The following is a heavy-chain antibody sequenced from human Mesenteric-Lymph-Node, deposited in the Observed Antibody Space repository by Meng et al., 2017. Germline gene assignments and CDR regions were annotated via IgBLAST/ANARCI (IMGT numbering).Heavy chain of an antibody. J-gene: IGHJ4*02. CDR2: ISAYNGNT. D-gene: IGHD6-13*01. CDR1: GYTFTSYG. CDR3: ARVIAAAGRSGRRYFDY. V-gene: IGHV1-18*01. Sequence: ASVKVSCKASGYTFTSYGISWVRQAPGQGLEWMGWISAYNGNTNYAQKLQGRVTMTTDTSTSTAYMELRSLRSDDTAVYYCARVIAAAGRSGRRYFDYWGQGTLVTVSS.